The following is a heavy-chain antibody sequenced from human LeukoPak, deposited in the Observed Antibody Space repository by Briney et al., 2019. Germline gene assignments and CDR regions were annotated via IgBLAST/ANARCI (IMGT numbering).Heavy chain of an antibody. V-gene: IGHV4-59*01. Sequence: SETLSLTCTVSGGSIGSYYWSWIRQPPGKGLEWIGYIYYSGSTNYNPSLKSRVTISVDTSKNQFSLKLSSVTAADTAVYYCAREPRYVDYYYGMDVWGQGTTVTVSS. CDR1: GGSIGSYY. CDR2: IYYSGST. D-gene: IGHD5-12*01. CDR3: AREPRYVDYYYGMDV. J-gene: IGHJ6*02.